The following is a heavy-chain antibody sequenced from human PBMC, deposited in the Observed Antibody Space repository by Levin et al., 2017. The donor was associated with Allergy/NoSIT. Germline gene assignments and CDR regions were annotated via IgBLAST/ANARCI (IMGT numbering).Heavy chain of an antibody. CDR3: ARDPPANWGSADAFDI. V-gene: IGHV3-48*01. Sequence: GGSLRLSCAASEFTFSSYSMNWVRQAPGKGLEWISYISGSSSSIYYADSVKGRFTISRDNAKNSLYLQMNSLRAEDTAVYYCARDPPANWGSADAFDIWGQGTMVTVSS. D-gene: IGHD7-27*01. J-gene: IGHJ3*02. CDR2: ISGSSSSI. CDR1: EFTFSSYS.